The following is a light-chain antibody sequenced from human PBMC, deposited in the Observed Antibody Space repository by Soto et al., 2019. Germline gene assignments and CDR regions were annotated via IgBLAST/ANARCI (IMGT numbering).Light chain of an antibody. CDR1: QSISSY. CDR2: AAF. Sequence: DIQMTQSPSSLSASVGDRVTITCRASQSISSYLNWYQQKPGNAPKLLIYAAFILQSGVPSRFSGYGSGTDFTLSISSLQPEDFATYYCQQADSSPITFGQGTRLEIK. V-gene: IGKV1-39*01. J-gene: IGKJ5*01. CDR3: QQADSSPIT.